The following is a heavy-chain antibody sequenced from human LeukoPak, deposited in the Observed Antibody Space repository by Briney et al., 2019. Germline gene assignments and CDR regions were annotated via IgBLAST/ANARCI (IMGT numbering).Heavy chain of an antibody. J-gene: IGHJ4*02. CDR1: GFIFSSYA. D-gene: IGHD6-19*01. V-gene: IGHV3-33*06. CDR3: AKDYSIAVTGSDY. Sequence: PGRSLRLSCAASGFIFSSYAMDWVRQAPGKGLEWVAVIWHDGNNKYYADSVKGRFTISRDNSKNTLYLQMNSLRAEDTAVYYCAKDYSIAVTGSDYWGQGTPVTVSS. CDR2: IWHDGNNK.